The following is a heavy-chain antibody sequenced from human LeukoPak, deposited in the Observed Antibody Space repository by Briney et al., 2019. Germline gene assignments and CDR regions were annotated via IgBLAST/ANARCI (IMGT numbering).Heavy chain of an antibody. Sequence: PGGSLRLSCAASGFTFISYGMSWVRQAPGKGLEWVSAISGSGGSTYYADSVKGRFTISRDNSKNTLYLQMNSLRAEDTAVYYCAKDQYSYGYFPAGGWDYWGQGTLVTVSS. CDR2: ISGSGGST. CDR1: GFTFISYG. D-gene: IGHD5-18*01. V-gene: IGHV3-23*01. CDR3: AKDQYSYGYFPAGGWDY. J-gene: IGHJ4*02.